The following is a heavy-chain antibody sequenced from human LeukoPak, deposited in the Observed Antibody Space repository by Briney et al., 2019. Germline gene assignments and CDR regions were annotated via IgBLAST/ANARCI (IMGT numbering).Heavy chain of an antibody. D-gene: IGHD3-3*01. CDR1: GYTFTSYG. Sequence: GASVKVSCKASGYTFTSYGISWVRQAPGQGLEWMGWISAYNGNTNYAQKLQGRVTMTTDTSTSTAYMELRSLRSDDTAVYYCARADGITIFGVVIPPFDYWGQGTLVTVSS. CDR3: ARADGITIFGVVIPPFDY. J-gene: IGHJ4*02. CDR2: ISAYNGNT. V-gene: IGHV1-18*01.